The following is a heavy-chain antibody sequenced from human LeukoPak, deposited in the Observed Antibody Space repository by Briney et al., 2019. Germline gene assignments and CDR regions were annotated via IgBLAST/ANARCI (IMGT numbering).Heavy chain of an antibody. J-gene: IGHJ4*02. CDR1: GFTVSSNY. CDR3: ARGRYDSGAYCYLDN. V-gene: IGHV3-53*05. CDR2: IYSGGST. Sequence: PGGSLRLSCAASGFTVSSNYMSWVRQAPGKGLEWVSVIYSGGSTYYADSVKGRFTVSRDDSKSTLYLQMNSLRAEDTSLYHCARGRYDSGAYCYLDNWGQGTLVSVSS. D-gene: IGHD3-22*01.